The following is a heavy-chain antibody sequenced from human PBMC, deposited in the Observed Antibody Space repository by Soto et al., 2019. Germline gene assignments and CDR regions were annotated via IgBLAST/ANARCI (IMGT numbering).Heavy chain of an antibody. CDR1: GFTFSSYA. CDR3: AKEGYPTGDYGRYFDY. V-gene: IGHV3-23*01. Sequence: GGSLRLSCAASGFTFSSYAMSWVRQAPGKGLEWVSAISGSGGSTYYADSVKGRFTISRDNSKNTLYLQMNSLRAEDTAVYYCAKEGYPTGDYGRYFDYWGQGTLVTVSS. D-gene: IGHD4-17*01. CDR2: ISGSGGST. J-gene: IGHJ4*02.